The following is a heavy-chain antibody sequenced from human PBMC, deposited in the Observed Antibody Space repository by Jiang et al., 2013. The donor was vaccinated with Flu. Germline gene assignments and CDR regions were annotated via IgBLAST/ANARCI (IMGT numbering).Heavy chain of an antibody. CDR3: AKVNSMYYYGMDV. V-gene: IGHV3-23*01. CDR1: GFTFSSYA. CDR2: ISDSGGST. D-gene: IGHD4-11*01. Sequence: CAASGFTFSSYAMSWVRQAPGKGLEWVSAISDSGGSTYYADSVKGRFTISRDNSKNTLYLQMNSLRAEDTAVYYCAKVNSMYYYGMDVWGQGTTGTVSS. J-gene: IGHJ6*02.